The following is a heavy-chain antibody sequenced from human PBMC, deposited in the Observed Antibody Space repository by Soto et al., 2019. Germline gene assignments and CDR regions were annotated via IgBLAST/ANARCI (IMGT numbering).Heavy chain of an antibody. CDR1: GGTFSSYT. CDR3: ARDSICSGGSCSLFGY. J-gene: IGHJ4*02. D-gene: IGHD2-15*01. CDR2: IIPILGIA. V-gene: IGHV1-69*08. Sequence: QVQLVQSGAEVKKPGSSVKVSCKASGGTFSSYTISWVRQAPGQGLEWMGRIIPILGIANYAQKFQGRVTITXXKXTXXAYMELSSLRSEDAAVYYCARDSICSGGSCSLFGYWGQGTLVTVSS.